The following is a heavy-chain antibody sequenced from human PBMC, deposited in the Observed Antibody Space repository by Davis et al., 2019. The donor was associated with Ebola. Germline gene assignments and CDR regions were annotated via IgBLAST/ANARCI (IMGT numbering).Heavy chain of an antibody. CDR1: GFIFSDYY. D-gene: IGHD6-25*01. Sequence: GESLKISCAASGFIFSDYYMNWIRQAPGRGLECVSYISTSGSALYYADSVRGRFTISRDNAKNSLYLQMNSLRAEDTAVYYCAKDLAAYYYYYGMDVWGQGTTVTVSS. J-gene: IGHJ6*02. CDR3: AKDLAAYYYYYGMDV. CDR2: ISTSGSAL. V-gene: IGHV3-11*01.